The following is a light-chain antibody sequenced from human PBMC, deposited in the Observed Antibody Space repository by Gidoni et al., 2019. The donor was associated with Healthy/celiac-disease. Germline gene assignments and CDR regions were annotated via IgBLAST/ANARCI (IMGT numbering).Light chain of an antibody. CDR2: AAS. V-gene: IGKV1-39*01. Sequence: DIQMIQSPSSLSASVGDRVTITRRASQCISSYLNWYQQKPGKAPKLLIYAASSLQSGVPPRFSGSGSGTDFTLTISSLQPEDFATYYCQQSYSTPTTFGGGTKVEIK. J-gene: IGKJ4*01. CDR3: QQSYSTPTT. CDR1: QCISSY.